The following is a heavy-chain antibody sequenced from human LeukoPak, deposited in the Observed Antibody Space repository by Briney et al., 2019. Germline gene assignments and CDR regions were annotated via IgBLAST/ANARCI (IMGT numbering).Heavy chain of an antibody. J-gene: IGHJ4*02. CDR3: ARPVGATGAQFDY. CDR1: GGSFSGYY. Sequence: SETLSLTCAVYGGSFSGYYWSWIRQPPGKGLEWIGEINHSGSTNYNPSLKNRVTISVDTSKNQFSLKLSSVTAADTAVYYCARPVGATGAQFDYWGQGTLVTVSS. CDR2: INHSGST. D-gene: IGHD1-26*01. V-gene: IGHV4-34*01.